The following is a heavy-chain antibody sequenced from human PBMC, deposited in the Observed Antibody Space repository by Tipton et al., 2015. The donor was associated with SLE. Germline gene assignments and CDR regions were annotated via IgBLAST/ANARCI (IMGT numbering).Heavy chain of an antibody. CDR2: ISHDGGA. CDR1: DGSLSGYY. V-gene: IGHV4-34*01. D-gene: IGHD6-13*01. CDR3: ARDGGQRVISGTYDFYYYGLDV. J-gene: IGHJ6*02. Sequence: TLSLTCTVFDGSLSGYYWAWLRQSPGKGWEWIGEISHDGGANYNPSPESRGTISLETSKNQFSLKLTSVTAADTAVYYCARDGGQRVISGTYDFYYYGLDVWGQGTTVTVSS.